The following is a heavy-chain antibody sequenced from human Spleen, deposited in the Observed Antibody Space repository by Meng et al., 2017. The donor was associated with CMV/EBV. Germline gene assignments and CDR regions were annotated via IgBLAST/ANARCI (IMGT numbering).Heavy chain of an antibody. CDR2: IDNSGNT. CDR1: SIRSGGYN. D-gene: IGHD3-3*01. J-gene: IGHJ5*02. Sequence: SIRSGGYNWGWLRQHPEKGLEWIGYIDNSGNTEYNPSLKGRLAISVDTAKNQFSLKLTSVTAADTAVYYCARGATILGVATGWFDPWGQGTLVTVSS. V-gene: IGHV4-31*02. CDR3: ARGATILGVATGWFDP.